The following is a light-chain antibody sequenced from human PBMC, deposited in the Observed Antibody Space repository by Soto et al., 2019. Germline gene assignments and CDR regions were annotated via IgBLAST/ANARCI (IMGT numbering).Light chain of an antibody. Sequence: QSALTQPPSASGSPGQSVTISCTGTSSDVGKYDYVSWFQHHPGKAPKLIIYEVSKRPSGVPDRFSGSKSGNTASLTVSGLQAEDEADYYCSSYAGSNNWVFGGGTKLTVL. CDR1: SSDVGKYDY. J-gene: IGLJ3*02. V-gene: IGLV2-8*01. CDR3: SSYAGSNNWV. CDR2: EVS.